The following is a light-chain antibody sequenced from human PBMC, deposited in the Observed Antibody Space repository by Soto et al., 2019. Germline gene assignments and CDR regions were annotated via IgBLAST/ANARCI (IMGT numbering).Light chain of an antibody. CDR2: DAS. J-gene: IGKJ5*01. V-gene: IGKV3-11*01. CDR1: QSVSSY. Sequence: EIVLTQSPATLSLSPGERATLSCRASQSVSSYLAWYQQKPGQAPRLLIYDASNRATGIPARFSGSGSGTDFTLTISSLEPEDFAVYYCQQYDDWPLTFGQGTRLETK. CDR3: QQYDDWPLT.